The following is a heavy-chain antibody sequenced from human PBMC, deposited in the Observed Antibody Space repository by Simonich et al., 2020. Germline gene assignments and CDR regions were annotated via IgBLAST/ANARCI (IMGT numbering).Heavy chain of an antibody. D-gene: IGHD4-4*01. V-gene: IGHV3-74*01. J-gene: IGHJ3*02. Sequence: EVQLVESGGGLVQPGGSLRLSCAASGFTFSSYWVHGVRQAPGKGLGWVSRINRDGSSTGYADAGKGRFTISRDNAKNTLYLQMNSLRAEDTAVYYCARDYSNYDAFDIWGQGTMVTVSS. CDR3: ARDYSNYDAFDI. CDR1: GFTFSSYW. CDR2: INRDGSST.